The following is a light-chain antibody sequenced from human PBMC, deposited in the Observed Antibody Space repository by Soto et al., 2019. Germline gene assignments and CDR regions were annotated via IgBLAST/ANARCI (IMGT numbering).Light chain of an antibody. J-gene: IGLJ2*01. CDR2: DNN. CDR1: SSNIGNNY. Sequence: QSVLTQPPSVSAAPGQTVTISCSGSSSNIGNNYVSWYQQLPGTAPKLLIYDNNKRPSGIRDRFSGSKSGTSATLGITGLQTGDEADYYCGTWDSSLSAGVFGGGTKVTVL. CDR3: GTWDSSLSAGV. V-gene: IGLV1-51*01.